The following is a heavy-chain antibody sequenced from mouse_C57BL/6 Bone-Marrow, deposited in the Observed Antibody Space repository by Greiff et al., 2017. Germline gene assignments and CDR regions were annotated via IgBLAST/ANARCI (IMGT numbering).Heavy chain of an antibody. V-gene: IGHV1-7*01. CDR2: INPGCGST. CDR3: ARNFCWYFDV. J-gene: IGHJ1*03. CDR1: GYTFTSYW. Sequence: VQLQQSGAELAKPGASVKLSCKASGYTFTSYWMHWVKQRPGLGLEWIGYINPGCGSTKYNQEFKDKARFTADKSSSPAYIQLSSLTYEDSAIYYCARNFCWYFDVWGTGTTVTVSS.